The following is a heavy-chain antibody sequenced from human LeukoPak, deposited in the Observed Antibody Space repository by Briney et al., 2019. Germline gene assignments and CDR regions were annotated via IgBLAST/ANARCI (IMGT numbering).Heavy chain of an antibody. CDR3: ASLNTVVAPGTIDSRPDYYYYHMDV. Sequence: NPSETLSLTCSVSGVSITDYYWSWVRQPAGRALEWIGRIYISGNTKYNPSLKSRVTISLDRSKNQFSVRLNSVTAAYTAVYYCASLNTVVAPGTIDSRPDYYYYHMDVWGKGTTVIVSS. V-gene: IGHV4-4*07. CDR1: GVSITDYY. J-gene: IGHJ6*03. D-gene: IGHD2-2*02. CDR2: IYISGNT.